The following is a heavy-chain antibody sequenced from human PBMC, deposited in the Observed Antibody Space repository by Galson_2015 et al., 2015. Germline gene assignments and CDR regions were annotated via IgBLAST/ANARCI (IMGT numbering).Heavy chain of an antibody. CDR2: IHTDNGNT. CDR1: GYTFTTND. D-gene: IGHD2-2*01. V-gene: IGHV1-3*04. J-gene: IGHJ6*02. Sequence: SVKVSCKASGYTFTTNDMHWVRQAPGQRLEWMGRIHTDNGNTKYSQKLQGRVTIASDTSASTVYMELSSLRSEDTAMYYCASGSCATTTCYFGVVGTDVSGQGTTVTVSS. CDR3: ASGSCATTTCYFGVVGTDV.